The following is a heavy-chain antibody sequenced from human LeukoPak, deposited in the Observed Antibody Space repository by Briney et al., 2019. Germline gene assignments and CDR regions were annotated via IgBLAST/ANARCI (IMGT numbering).Heavy chain of an antibody. V-gene: IGHV3-48*03. D-gene: IGHD6-19*01. CDR3: ATLTVASSFDY. CDR2: ISSSGGTR. J-gene: IGHJ4*02. Sequence: GGSLRLSCAASGFAFSVYEMHWLRQAPGKGLEWVSYISSSGGTRYYADSVKGRFTISRDNAKNSLYLQMNSLRAEDTAVYYCATLTVASSFDYWGQGTLVTVSS. CDR1: GFAFSVYE.